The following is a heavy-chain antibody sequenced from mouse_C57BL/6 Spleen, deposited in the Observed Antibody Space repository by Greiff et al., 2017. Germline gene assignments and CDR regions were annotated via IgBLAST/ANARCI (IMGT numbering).Heavy chain of an antibody. Sequence: VQLQQPGAELVRPGSSVKLSCKASGYTFTSYWMHWVKQRPIQGLEWIGNIDPSDSETHYNQKFKDKATLTVDKSSSTAYMQLSSLTSEDSAVYYCARYYLTYATDYWGQGTSVTVSS. J-gene: IGHJ4*01. V-gene: IGHV1-52*01. CDR1: GYTFTSYW. CDR2: IDPSDSET. D-gene: IGHD1-1*02. CDR3: ARYYLTYATDY.